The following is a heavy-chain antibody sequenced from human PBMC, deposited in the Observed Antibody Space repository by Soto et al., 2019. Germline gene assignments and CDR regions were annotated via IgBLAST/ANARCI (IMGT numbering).Heavy chain of an antibody. V-gene: IGHV4-34*01. D-gene: IGHD3-9*01. CDR2: INHSGST. Sequence: SETLSLTCAVYGGSFSGYYWSWIRQPPGKGLEWIGEINHSGSTHYNPSLKSRVTISVDTSKNQFSLKLTSVTAADTAVYYCARERDVLRYFDWLEYPLDYWGQGTLVTVSS. CDR3: ARERDVLRYFDWLEYPLDY. CDR1: GGSFSGYY. J-gene: IGHJ4*02.